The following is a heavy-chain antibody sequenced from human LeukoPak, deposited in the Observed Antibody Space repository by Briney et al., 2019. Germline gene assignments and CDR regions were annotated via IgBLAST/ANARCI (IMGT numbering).Heavy chain of an antibody. J-gene: IGHJ1*01. CDR3: ARDDSLGGFQH. D-gene: IGHD3-10*01. CDR2: ISYDGSNK. CDR1: GFTFSSYA. V-gene: IGHV3-30-3*01. Sequence: GGSLRLSYAASGFTFSSYAMHWVRQAPGKGLEWVAVISYDGSNKYYADSVKDRFTISRDNSKNTLYLQMNSLRAEDTAVYYCARDDSLGGFQHWGQGTLVTVSS.